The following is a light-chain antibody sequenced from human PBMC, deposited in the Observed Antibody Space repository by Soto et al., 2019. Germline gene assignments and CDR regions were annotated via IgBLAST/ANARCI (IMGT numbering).Light chain of an antibody. CDR1: QSVSSY. V-gene: IGKV3-11*01. CDR3: QQYGSPQWT. Sequence: EIVLTQSPATLSLSPGERATLSCRASQSVSSYLAWYQQKPGQAPRLLIYDASNRATGIPARFSGSGSGTDFTLTISRLEPEDFAVYYCQQYGSPQWTFGQGTKVDIK. J-gene: IGKJ1*01. CDR2: DAS.